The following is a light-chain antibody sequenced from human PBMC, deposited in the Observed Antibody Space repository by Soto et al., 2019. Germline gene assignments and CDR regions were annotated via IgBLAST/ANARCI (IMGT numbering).Light chain of an antibody. CDR2: LNSDGSH. V-gene: IGLV4-69*01. Sequence: QSVLTQSPSASASLGASVKLTCTLSSGHSSYAIAWHQQQPEKGPRYLMKLNSDGSHSKGDGIPDRFSGSSSGAERYLIISSLQSEDEADYYCQPWGTGIHVFGTGTKLTVL. CDR3: QPWGTGIHV. J-gene: IGLJ1*01. CDR1: SGHSSYA.